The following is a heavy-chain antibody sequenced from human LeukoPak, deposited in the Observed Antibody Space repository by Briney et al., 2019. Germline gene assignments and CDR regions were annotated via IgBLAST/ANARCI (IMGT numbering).Heavy chain of an antibody. Sequence: ASVKVSCKASGYSFTTYYMHWMRQAPGQGLEWMGTMNPRGGSTNYAQKFQGRVTMIRDPSTSTVYMELSSLRFEGTAVYYCARVDDYGGNSVGYWGQGTLVTVSS. CDR1: GYSFTTYY. J-gene: IGHJ4*02. CDR3: ARVDDYGGNSVGY. V-gene: IGHV1-46*01. CDR2: MNPRGGST. D-gene: IGHD4-23*01.